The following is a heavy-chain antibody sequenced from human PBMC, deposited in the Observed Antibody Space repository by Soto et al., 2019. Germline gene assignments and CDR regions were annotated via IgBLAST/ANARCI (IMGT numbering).Heavy chain of an antibody. CDR2: INPKTGGT. V-gene: IGHV1-2*02. J-gene: IGHJ4*02. CDR3: ARGPTYYLDY. CDR1: GYTFTDSY. Sequence: QVQLVQSGAEVKKPGASVKVSCKASGYTFTDSYMHWVRHAPGQGLEWMGWINPKTGGTNHHQKFQGRVTMTRDTSISTAYLEMSSLRSDDTAVYFCARGPTYYLDYWGQGTLVTVSS.